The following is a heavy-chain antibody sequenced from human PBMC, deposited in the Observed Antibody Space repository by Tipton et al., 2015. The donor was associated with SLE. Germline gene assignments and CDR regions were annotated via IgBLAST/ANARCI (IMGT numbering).Heavy chain of an antibody. CDR1: GGSFSGYY. Sequence: TLSLTCAVYGGSFSGYYWSWIRQPPGKGLEWIGEINHSGSTNYNPPLKSRITISVDTSKNQFSLRLSSVTAADTAVYYCARGRPRATQAWGGYYYYMDVWGKGTTVTVSS. CDR2: INHSGST. D-gene: IGHD3-16*01. J-gene: IGHJ6*03. V-gene: IGHV4-34*01. CDR3: ARGRPRATQAWGGYYYYMDV.